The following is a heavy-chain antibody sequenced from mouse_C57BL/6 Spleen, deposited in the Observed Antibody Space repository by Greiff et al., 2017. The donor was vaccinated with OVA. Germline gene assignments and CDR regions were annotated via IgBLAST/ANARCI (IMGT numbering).Heavy chain of an antibody. V-gene: IGHV5-16*01. Sequence: EVQVVESEGGLVQPGSSMKLSCTASGFTFSDYYMAWVRQVPEKGLEWVANINYDGSSTYYLDSLKSRFIISRDNAKNILYLQMSSLKSEDTATYYCARGATVVGDYAMDYWGQGTSVTVSS. J-gene: IGHJ4*01. D-gene: IGHD1-1*01. CDR3: ARGATVVGDYAMDY. CDR1: GFTFSDYY. CDR2: INYDGSST.